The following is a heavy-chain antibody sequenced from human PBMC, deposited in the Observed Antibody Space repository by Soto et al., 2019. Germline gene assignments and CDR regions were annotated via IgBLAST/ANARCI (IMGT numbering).Heavy chain of an antibody. Sequence: PSETLSLTCTVSGGSISSGDYYWSWIRQPPEKGLEWIGYIYYSGSTYYNPSLKSRVTISVDTSKNQFSLKLSSVTAADTAVYYWGREDWRGDSYAPSSARGGMDVWGQGTTVTVS. V-gene: IGHV4-30-4*01. CDR3: GREDWRGDSYAPSSARGGMDV. CDR2: IYYSGST. CDR1: GGSISSGDYY. J-gene: IGHJ6*02. D-gene: IGHD5-18*01.